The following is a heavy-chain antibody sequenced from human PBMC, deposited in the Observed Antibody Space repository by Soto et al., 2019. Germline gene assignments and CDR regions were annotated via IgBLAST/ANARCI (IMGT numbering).Heavy chain of an antibody. Sequence: GESLKISCKGSGYSFTTYWIGWVRQMLGKGLEWMGIIDPGDSDTRYSPSFQGQVTISADKSFSTAYLQWSSLKASDTAMYYCARLGSSGGSLYYFDYWGQGTLVTVSS. J-gene: IGHJ4*02. V-gene: IGHV5-51*01. CDR3: ARLGSSGGSLYYFDY. CDR1: GYSFTTYW. CDR2: IDPGDSDT. D-gene: IGHD2-15*01.